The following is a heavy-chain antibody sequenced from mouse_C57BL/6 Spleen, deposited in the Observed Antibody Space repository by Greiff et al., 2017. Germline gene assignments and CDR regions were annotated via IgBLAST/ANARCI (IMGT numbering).Heavy chain of an antibody. J-gene: IGHJ3*01. CDR1: GYTFTSYW. CDR2: IDPSDSYT. V-gene: IGHV1-69*01. Sequence: QVQLQQPGAELVMPGASVKLSCTASGYTFTSYWMHWVKQRPGQGLEWIGEIDPSDSYTNYTQQFKGKSTLTVDKSSSTAYMQLTSLTSVDSAVCYCARWSYWGQGTLVTVSA. CDR3: ARWSY.